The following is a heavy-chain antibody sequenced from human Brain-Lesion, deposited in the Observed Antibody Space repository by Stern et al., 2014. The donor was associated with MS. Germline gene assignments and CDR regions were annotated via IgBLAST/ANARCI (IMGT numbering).Heavy chain of an antibody. CDR3: AREGETSDFFPFDY. CDR1: GGSMNSRPYY. J-gene: IGHJ4*02. V-gene: IGHV4-61*02. D-gene: IGHD3/OR15-3a*01. Sequence: QLQLQESGPGLVKPSQTLSLTCTVSGGSMNSRPYYWNWLRQPAGKALEWIGRIYISGSTNYNPSLESRVTISIDTSKHQLSVTQRSVTAADTAVYYCAREGETSDFFPFDYWGQGAQVIVSS. CDR2: IYISGST.